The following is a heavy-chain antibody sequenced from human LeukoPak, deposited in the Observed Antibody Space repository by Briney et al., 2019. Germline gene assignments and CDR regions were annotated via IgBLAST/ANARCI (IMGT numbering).Heavy chain of an antibody. CDR1: GFTFSSYG. J-gene: IGHJ6*02. V-gene: IGHV3-33*01. D-gene: IGHD3-3*01. Sequence: GGSLRLSCAASGFTFSSYGMHWVRQAPGKGLEWVAVIWYDGSNKYYADSVKGRFTISRDNSKNTLYLQMNSLRAEDTAVYYCARDLKAVTDFHYYGMDVWGQGTTVTVSS. CDR3: ARDLKAVTDFHYYGMDV. CDR2: IWYDGSNK.